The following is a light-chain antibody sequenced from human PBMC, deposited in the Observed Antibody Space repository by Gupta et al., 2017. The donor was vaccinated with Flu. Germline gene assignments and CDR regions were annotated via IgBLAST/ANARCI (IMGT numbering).Light chain of an antibody. CDR1: KMGSKS. V-gene: IGLV3-21*03. CDR2: DDS. Sequence: GKKARITGGGKKMGSKSVHWDQQKPGQAHVLVVYDDSDRPAGIPERLSGSNAGNTATLTIRRVEEGEEADYYCQGGESSSDVVFGGGTKLTVL. CDR3: QGGESSSDVV. J-gene: IGLJ2*01.